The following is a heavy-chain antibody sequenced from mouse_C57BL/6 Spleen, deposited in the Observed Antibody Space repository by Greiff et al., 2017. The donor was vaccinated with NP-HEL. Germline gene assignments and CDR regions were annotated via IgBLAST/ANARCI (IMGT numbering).Heavy chain of an antibody. CDR1: GYTFTSYW. V-gene: IGHV1-61*01. Sequence: VQLQQPGAELVRPGSSVKLSCKASGYTFTSYWMDWVKQRPGQGLEWIGNIYPSDSETHYNQKFKDKATLTVDKSSSTAYMQLSSLTSEDSAVYYCARSYYGSSYRYFDYWGQGTTLTVSS. CDR2: IYPSDSET. D-gene: IGHD1-1*01. J-gene: IGHJ2*01. CDR3: ARSYYGSSYRYFDY.